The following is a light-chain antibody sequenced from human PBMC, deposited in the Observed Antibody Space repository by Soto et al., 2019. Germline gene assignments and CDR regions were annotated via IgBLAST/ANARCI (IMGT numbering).Light chain of an antibody. V-gene: IGLV1-44*01. CDR3: ASWDDSLDVVV. Sequence: QSVLTQPPSASGTPGQRVTISCSGSTSNIGSDTVNWYQQLPGTAPKILIYRNTQRPSGVPDRFSGSKSGASASLAISGLQYEDEADYYCASWDDSLDVVVFGGGTKLTVL. J-gene: IGLJ2*01. CDR2: RNT. CDR1: TSNIGSDT.